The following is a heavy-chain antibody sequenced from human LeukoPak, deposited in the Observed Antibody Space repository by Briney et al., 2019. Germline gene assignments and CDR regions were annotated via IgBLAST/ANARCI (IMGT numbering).Heavy chain of an antibody. CDR3: ARGQFPAYYYDSSGYYPPGFDY. CDR1: GYTFTSYG. D-gene: IGHD3-22*01. Sequence: ASVKVSCKASGYTFTSYGISWVRQAPGQGLEWMGIINPSGGSTSYAQKFQGRVTMTRDTSTSTVYMELSSLRSEDTAVYYCARGQFPAYYYDSSGYYPPGFDYWGQGTLVTVSS. J-gene: IGHJ4*02. V-gene: IGHV1-46*01. CDR2: INPSGGST.